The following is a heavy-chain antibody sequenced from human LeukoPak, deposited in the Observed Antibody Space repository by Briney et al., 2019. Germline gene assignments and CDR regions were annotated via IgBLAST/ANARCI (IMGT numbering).Heavy chain of an antibody. CDR1: GFTFSSYS. V-gene: IGHV3-48*01. CDR3: ARGGSSSRRTWFDP. Sequence: GGSLRLSCAASGFTFSSYSMNWVRQAPGKGLEWVSYISSSSSTIYYADSVKGRLTISRDNAKNSLYLQMNSLRAEDTAVYYCARGGSSSRRTWFDPWGQGTLVTVSS. CDR2: ISSSSSTI. J-gene: IGHJ5*02. D-gene: IGHD6-13*01.